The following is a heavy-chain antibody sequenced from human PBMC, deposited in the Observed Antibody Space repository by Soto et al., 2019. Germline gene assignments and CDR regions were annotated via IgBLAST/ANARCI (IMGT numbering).Heavy chain of an antibody. Sequence: GGSLRLSCAASGFTFSSYTMNWVRQAPGKGLEWVSSISTSSTYIYYADSVKGRFTISRDNAKNSLYLQMNSLRAEDTAVYYCARDRLNGMDVWGQGTTVTAP. CDR3: ARDRLNGMDV. CDR2: ISTSSTYI. CDR1: GFTFSSYT. D-gene: IGHD6-25*01. V-gene: IGHV3-21*01. J-gene: IGHJ6*02.